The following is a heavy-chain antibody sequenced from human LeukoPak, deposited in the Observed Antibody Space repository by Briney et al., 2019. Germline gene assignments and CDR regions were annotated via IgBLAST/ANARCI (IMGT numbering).Heavy chain of an antibody. D-gene: IGHD3-22*01. CDR3: VRGDSRDY. J-gene: IGHJ4*02. Sequence: GGSLRLSCAASGFTFSTYTMNWVRQAPGKGLEWVSSIGNSGRTMYYADSVKGRFTISRDNAKNSLYLQMNSLRAEDTAVYYCVRGDSRDYWGQGTLVTVSS. CDR2: IGNSGRTM. V-gene: IGHV3-21*01. CDR1: GFTFSTYT.